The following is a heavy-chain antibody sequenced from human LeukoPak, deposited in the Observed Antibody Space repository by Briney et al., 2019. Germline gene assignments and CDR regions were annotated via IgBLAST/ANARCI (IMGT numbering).Heavy chain of an antibody. CDR1: GFTFSSYS. J-gene: IGHJ3*02. Sequence: PGGSLRLSCAASGFTFSSYSMNWVRQAPGKGLEWVSSISSTSSYIYYADSLKGRFTISRDNAKSSLYLQMNSLRAEDTAVYYCARDPLKRAFDIWGQGTMVTVSS. CDR2: ISSTSSYI. CDR3: ARDPLKRAFDI. V-gene: IGHV3-21*01.